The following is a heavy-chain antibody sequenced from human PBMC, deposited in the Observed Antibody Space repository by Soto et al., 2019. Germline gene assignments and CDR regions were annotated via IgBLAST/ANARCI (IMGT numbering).Heavy chain of an antibody. CDR2: ISSTTNYI. Sequence: GGSLRLSCAAPGFTFTRYSMNWVRQAPGKGLEWVSSISSTTNYIYYGDSMKGRFTISRDNAKNSLYLEMNSLRAEDTAVYYCARESEDLTSNFDYWGQGTLVTVSS. J-gene: IGHJ4*02. V-gene: IGHV3-21*06. CDR1: GFTFTRYS. CDR3: ARESEDLTSNFDY.